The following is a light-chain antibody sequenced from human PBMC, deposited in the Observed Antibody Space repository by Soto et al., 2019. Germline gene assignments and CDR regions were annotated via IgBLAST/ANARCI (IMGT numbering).Light chain of an antibody. CDR1: QSVSSY. V-gene: IGKV3-11*01. CDR2: DAS. Sequence: EIVLTQSPATLSLSPGERATLSCRASQSVSSYLAWFQQKPGQAPRLLIYDASKRATGISARFSGSGSGTDFTLTISTLEPEDFAVYYCLQCSNWPPRWTFGQRTKVEIK. J-gene: IGKJ1*01. CDR3: LQCSNWPPRWT.